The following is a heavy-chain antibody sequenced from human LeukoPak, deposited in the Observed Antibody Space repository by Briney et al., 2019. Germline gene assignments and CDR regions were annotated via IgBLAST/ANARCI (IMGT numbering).Heavy chain of an antibody. D-gene: IGHD2-2*02. CDR1: GFTFSDYY. Sequence: GGSLRLSXAASGFTFSDYYMSWIRQAPGKGLEWVSYISSSGSTIYYADSVKGRFTISRDNAKNSLYLQMNSLRAEDTAVYYCARDAGYCSSTSCYTEFGGQGTLVTVSS. V-gene: IGHV3-11*04. J-gene: IGHJ4*02. CDR3: ARDAGYCSSTSCYTEF. CDR2: ISSSGSTI.